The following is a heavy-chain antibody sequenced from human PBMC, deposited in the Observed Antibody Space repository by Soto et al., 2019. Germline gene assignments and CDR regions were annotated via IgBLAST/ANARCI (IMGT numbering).Heavy chain of an antibody. J-gene: IGHJ4*02. CDR2: ISGSGGST. CDR1: GFTFSSYA. Sequence: EVQLLESGGGLVQPGGSLRLSCAASGFTFSSYAMSWVRQAPGKGLEWVSAISGSGGSTYYADSVKGRFTISRDNSKNTLYLQMNSLRAEDTAVYYCAKVGRYYYDSSGYPDYWGQGTLVTVSS. V-gene: IGHV3-23*01. CDR3: AKVGRYYYDSSGYPDY. D-gene: IGHD3-22*01.